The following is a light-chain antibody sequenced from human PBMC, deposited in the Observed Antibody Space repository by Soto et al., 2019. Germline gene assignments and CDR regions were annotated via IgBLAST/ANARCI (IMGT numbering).Light chain of an antibody. CDR1: QGIRNY. V-gene: IGKV1-27*01. CDR2: AAS. CDR3: QQYNSASFT. Sequence: DIQMTQSPSSLSASVGDRVTITCRASQGIRNYLAWYQQKPGKVPKLLIYAASTLQSGVPSRFSGSGSGTDFTLTISSLQPQDVATYYCQQYNSASFTFGPGTKVEIK. J-gene: IGKJ3*01.